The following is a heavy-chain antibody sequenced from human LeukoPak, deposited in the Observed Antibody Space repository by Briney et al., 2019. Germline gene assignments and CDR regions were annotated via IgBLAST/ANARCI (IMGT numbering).Heavy chain of an antibody. V-gene: IGHV1-8*01. CDR2: MNPNSGNT. CDR3: ARGLRIIAAAGRVGQYWFDP. Sequence: GASVKVSCKASGYTFTSYDINWVRQATGQGLEWMGWMNPNSGNTGYAQKFQGRVTMTRNTSISTAYMELSSLRSEDTAVYYCARGLRIIAAAGRVGQYWFDPWGQGTLVTVSS. CDR1: GYTFTSYD. D-gene: IGHD6-13*01. J-gene: IGHJ5*02.